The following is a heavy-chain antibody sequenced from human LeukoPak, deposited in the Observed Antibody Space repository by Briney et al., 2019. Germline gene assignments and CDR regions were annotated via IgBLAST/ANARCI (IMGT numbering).Heavy chain of an antibody. CDR2: VFYSGDT. D-gene: IGHD2-2*02. CDR3: ASSPATYCSSTSCYMIRRHDAFDI. J-gene: IGHJ3*02. Sequence: SETLSLTCTVSGGSISSYYWSWIRQPPGKGLEWIGYVFYSGDTNYNPSLKSRVTMSVDTSKNQFSLKLSSVTAADTAVYYCASSPATYCSSTSCYMIRRHDAFDIWGQGTMVTVSS. CDR1: GGSISSYY. V-gene: IGHV4-59*12.